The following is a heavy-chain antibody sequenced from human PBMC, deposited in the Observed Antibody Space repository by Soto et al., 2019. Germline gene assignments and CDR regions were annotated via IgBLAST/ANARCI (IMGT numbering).Heavy chain of an antibody. D-gene: IGHD3-16*01. CDR3: ARGALGGWFDP. J-gene: IGHJ5*02. CDR1: GGSISSGDYY. CDR2: IYYSGST. Sequence: QVQLQESGPGLVKPSQTLSLTCTVSGGSISSGDYYWSWIRQPPGKGLEWIGYIYYSGSTYYNPSLKRRVTISVDTSKNQFSLKLSAVTAADTAVYYGARGALGGWFDPWGQGTLVTVSS. V-gene: IGHV4-30-4*01.